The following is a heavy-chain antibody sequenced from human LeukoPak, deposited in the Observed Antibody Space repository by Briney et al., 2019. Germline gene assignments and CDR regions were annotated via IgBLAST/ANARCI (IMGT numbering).Heavy chain of an antibody. D-gene: IGHD5-18*01. CDR3: ARLGSYGLDYFDY. J-gene: IGHJ4*02. CDR1: GFTFNEYA. V-gene: IGHV3-30-3*01. CDR2: ISYDGYDK. Sequence: PGGSLRLSCAASGFTFNEYAMHWVRQTPGKGLEWVALISYDGYDKSYADSVRGRFTISRDNAKNSLYLQMNSLRAEDTAVYYCARLGSYGLDYFDYWGQGTLVTVSS.